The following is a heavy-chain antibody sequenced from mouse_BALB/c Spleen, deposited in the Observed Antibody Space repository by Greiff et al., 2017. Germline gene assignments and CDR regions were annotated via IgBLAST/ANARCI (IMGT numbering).Heavy chain of an antibody. D-gene: IGHD1-2*01. CDR1: GYTFTSYT. J-gene: IGHJ2*01. Sequence: VMLVESGAELARPGASVKMSCKASGYTFTSYTMHWVKQRPGQGLEWIGYINPSSGYTNYNQKFKDKATLTADKSSSTAYMQLSSLTSEDSAVYYCARWVTTATSYYFDYWGQGTTLTVSS. CDR2: INPSSGYT. CDR3: ARWVTTATSYYFDY. V-gene: IGHV1-4*01.